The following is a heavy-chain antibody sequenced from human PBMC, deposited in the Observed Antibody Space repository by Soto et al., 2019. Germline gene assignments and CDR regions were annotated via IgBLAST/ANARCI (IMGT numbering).Heavy chain of an antibody. CDR3: ARDKDLWFGALRGPDYYYYGMDV. Sequence: GGSLRLSCAASGFTFSDYYMSWIRQAPGKGLEWVSYISSSSSYTNYADSVKGRFTISGDNAKNSLYLQMNSLRAEDTAVYYCARDKDLWFGALRGPDYYYYGMDVWGQGTTVTVSS. CDR2: ISSSSSYT. D-gene: IGHD3-10*01. V-gene: IGHV3-11*06. J-gene: IGHJ6*02. CDR1: GFTFSDYY.